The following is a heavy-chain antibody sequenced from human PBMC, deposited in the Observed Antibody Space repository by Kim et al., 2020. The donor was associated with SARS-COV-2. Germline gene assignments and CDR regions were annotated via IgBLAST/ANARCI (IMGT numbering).Heavy chain of an antibody. V-gene: IGHV2-70*11. D-gene: IGHD4-17*01. CDR1: GFSLTTRGMC. CDR3: ARTHNAGGGTTVTASKAYWFVP. J-gene: IGHJ5*02. CDR2: IDWDNDK. Sequence: SGPTLVKPTQTLTLTCSFSGFSLTTRGMCVSWIRQPPGKALEWLARIDWDNDKYYRKSLKTRLIISKDTSKNQVVLTMTNVDPVDTATYYCARTHNAGGGTTVTASKAYWFVPWGQGTLVTVSS.